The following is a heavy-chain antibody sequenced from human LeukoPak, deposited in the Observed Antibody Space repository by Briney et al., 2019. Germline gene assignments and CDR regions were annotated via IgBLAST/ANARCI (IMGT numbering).Heavy chain of an antibody. Sequence: GRSLRLSCAASGFTFTSYGMNWVRQAPGKGLEWVALIWYDGSKKYYADSVKGRFTISRDNSKSTLYLQMNSLRAEDTAVYYCARDSGGSPDYWGQGTLVTVSS. D-gene: IGHD1-26*01. CDR3: ARDSGGSPDY. CDR1: GFTFTSYG. J-gene: IGHJ4*02. CDR2: IWYDGSKK. V-gene: IGHV3-33*01.